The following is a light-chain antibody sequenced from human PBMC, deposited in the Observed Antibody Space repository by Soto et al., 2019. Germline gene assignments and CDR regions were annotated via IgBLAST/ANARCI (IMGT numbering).Light chain of an antibody. CDR3: QQSYSFPRT. CDR2: AAS. V-gene: IGKV1-39*01. Sequence: DTQMTQSPSSLSASVGYRVTITCRASQSISRYLNWYQQKPGEAPKLLISAASSVQSGVPSRSSGSGSGTDFTLTISSLQPEDFETYYCQQSYSFPRTFGQGTKVDIK. CDR1: QSISRY. J-gene: IGKJ1*01.